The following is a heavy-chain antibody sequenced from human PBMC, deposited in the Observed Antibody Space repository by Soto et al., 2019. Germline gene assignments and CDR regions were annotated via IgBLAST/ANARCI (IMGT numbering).Heavy chain of an antibody. D-gene: IGHD2-15*01. CDR2: MFYSGLT. V-gene: IGHV4-39*01. Sequence: LSLTCSVSGYSVTSSDYYWAWIRQPPGKGLEWIGSMFYSGLTYYNPSLKSRVTLSVDTSKNQFSVRLNSATAADTAVYYCAPLSVSLSGPYGIHVWGQGTTVTVSS. J-gene: IGHJ6*02. CDR1: GYSVTSSDYY. CDR3: APLSVSLSGPYGIHV.